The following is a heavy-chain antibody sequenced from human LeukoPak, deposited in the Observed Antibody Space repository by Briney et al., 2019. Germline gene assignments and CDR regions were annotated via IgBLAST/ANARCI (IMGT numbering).Heavy chain of an antibody. CDR3: AREDSGYDYSPFYY. CDR1: GGSISNYY. V-gene: IGHV4-59*01. D-gene: IGHD5-12*01. J-gene: IGHJ4*02. CDR2: IYHTGST. Sequence: PSETLSLTCSVSGGSISNYYWSWIRQPPGKGLEWLGYIYHTGSTSYNPSLKSRVIMSVETSQNQFSLKLFSVTAGDTAVYYCAREDSGYDYSPFYYWGQGILVTVSS.